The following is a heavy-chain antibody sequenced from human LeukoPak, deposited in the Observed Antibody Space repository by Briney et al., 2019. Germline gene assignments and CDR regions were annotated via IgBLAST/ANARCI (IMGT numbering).Heavy chain of an antibody. CDR3: ARTPGIAVAGTYFDY. D-gene: IGHD6-19*01. Sequence: SETLSLTCTVSGGSISSGSFYWTWIRQPAGKGLEWIGRIYTSGSTNYHPSLKSRVTISVDTSKNQFSLKLSSVTAADTAVYYCARTPGIAVAGTYFDYWGQGTLVTVSS. V-gene: IGHV4-61*02. CDR2: IYTSGST. CDR1: GGSISSGSFY. J-gene: IGHJ4*02.